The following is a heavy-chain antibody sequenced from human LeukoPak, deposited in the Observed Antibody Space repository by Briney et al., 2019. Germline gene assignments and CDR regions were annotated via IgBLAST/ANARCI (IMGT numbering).Heavy chain of an antibody. CDR1: GFTLSSYG. CDR3: GQDPSIVVVPAAIFAY. D-gene: IGHD2-2*01. V-gene: IGHV3-30*02. CDR2: IRYDGSNK. Sequence: PGGSLRLSCAASGFTLSSYGMHWVRQAPGKGLEWVAFIRYDGSNKYYADSVKGRFTISRDNSKNTLYLQMNSLRAEDTAVYYCGQDPSIVVVPAAIFAYWGQGTLVTVSS. J-gene: IGHJ4*02.